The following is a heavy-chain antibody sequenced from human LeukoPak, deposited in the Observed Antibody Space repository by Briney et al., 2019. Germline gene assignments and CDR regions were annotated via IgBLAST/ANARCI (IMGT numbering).Heavy chain of an antibody. Sequence: PSETLSLTCTVSGGSINSSSYYWGWIRQPPGKGLEWIGSIYYSGSTYYNPSLKSRVTISVDTSKNQFSLKLSSVTAADTAVYYCARHNSPYYYDSSGTNQFDYWGQGTLVTVSS. CDR3: ARHNSPYYYDSSGTNQFDY. D-gene: IGHD3-22*01. CDR1: GGSINSSSYY. CDR2: IYYSGST. J-gene: IGHJ4*02. V-gene: IGHV4-39*01.